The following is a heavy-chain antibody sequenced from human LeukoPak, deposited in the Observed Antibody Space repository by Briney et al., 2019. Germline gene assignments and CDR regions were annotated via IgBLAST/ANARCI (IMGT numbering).Heavy chain of an antibody. V-gene: IGHV4-59*08. CDR3: ARNGTMVRGVYDQYMDV. CDR1: GGSLSSYS. Sequence: SETLSLTCTVSGGSLSSYSWSWIRQPPGKGLEWIGYIYYSGSTSYNPSLKSRVTISLDTSKNQLSLKLSSVTAADTAVYYCARNGTMVRGVYDQYMDVWGKGTTVTVSS. D-gene: IGHD3-10*01. CDR2: IYYSGST. J-gene: IGHJ6*03.